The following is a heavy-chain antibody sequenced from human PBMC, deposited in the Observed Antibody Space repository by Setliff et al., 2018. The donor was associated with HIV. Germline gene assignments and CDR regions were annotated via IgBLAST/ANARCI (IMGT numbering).Heavy chain of an antibody. CDR2: VYYSGST. CDR3: ARGNYDTSDYYTNLYYYYMDV. J-gene: IGHJ6*03. CDR1: GDPISTYY. D-gene: IGHD3-22*01. V-gene: IGHV4-59*01. Sequence: PSETLSLTCTVSGDPISTYYWSWVRKPPGKGLEWIGYVYYSGSTSYSPSLRGRVTMSVDPSKNQFSLKLNSVTAADTAIYYCARGNYDTSDYYTNLYYYYMDVWGKGTAVTVSS.